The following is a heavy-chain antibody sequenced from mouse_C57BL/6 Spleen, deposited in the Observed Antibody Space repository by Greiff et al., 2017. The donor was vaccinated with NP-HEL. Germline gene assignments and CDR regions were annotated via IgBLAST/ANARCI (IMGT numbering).Heavy chain of an antibody. D-gene: IGHD1-1*01. CDR3: ARYDYGSSPFAY. Sequence: QVQLQQPGTELVKPGASVKLSCKASGYTFTSYWMHWVKQRPGQGLEWIGNINPSNGGTNYNEKFKSKATLTVDKSSSTAYMQLSSLTSEDSAVCDCARYDYGSSPFAYWGQGTLVTVSA. J-gene: IGHJ3*01. V-gene: IGHV1-53*01. CDR1: GYTFTSYW. CDR2: INPSNGGT.